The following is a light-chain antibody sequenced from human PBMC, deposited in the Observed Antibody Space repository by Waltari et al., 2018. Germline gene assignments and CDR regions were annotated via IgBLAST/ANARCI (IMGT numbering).Light chain of an antibody. J-gene: IGLJ1*01. CDR3: QSYDSTLSVLYV. Sequence: QSVLTQPPSVSGAPGQRVTISCTGSRTNIGAGYDVQWYQQLPGTAPKLIIYDTTNRPSGVPDRFSGSKSGASASLAITGLQPEDEADYFCQSYDSTLSVLYVFGTGTKVTVL. CDR2: DTT. V-gene: IGLV1-40*01. CDR1: RTNIGAGYD.